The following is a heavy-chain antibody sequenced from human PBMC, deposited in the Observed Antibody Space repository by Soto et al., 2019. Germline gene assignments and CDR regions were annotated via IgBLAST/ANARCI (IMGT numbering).Heavy chain of an antibody. J-gene: IGHJ6*02. CDR3: ARARPLMGYDFWIGYYTPYYYYGMDV. V-gene: IGHV1-46*01. CDR2: INPSGGST. CDR1: GYTFTSYY. Sequence: ASVKVSCKASGYTFTSYYMHWVRQAPGQGLEWMGIINPSGGSTSYAQKFQGRVTMTRDTSTSTVYMELSSLRSEDTAVYYCARARPLMGYDFWIGYYTPYYYYGMDVRAQRTTVTGSS. D-gene: IGHD3-3*01.